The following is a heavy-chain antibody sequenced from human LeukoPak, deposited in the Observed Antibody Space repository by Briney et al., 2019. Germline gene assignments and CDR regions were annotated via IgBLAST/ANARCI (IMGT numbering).Heavy chain of an antibody. CDR2: INWNGGST. J-gene: IGHJ5*02. D-gene: IGHD6-13*01. CDR1: GFTFDDYG. Sequence: GGSLRLSCAASGFTFDDYGMSWVRQAPGKGLEWVSGINWNGGSTGYADSVKGRFTISRHNAKNSLYLQMNSLRAEDPALYYCARVGGSSWYGGFDPWGQGTLATVSS. CDR3: ARVGGSSWYGGFDP. V-gene: IGHV3-20*04.